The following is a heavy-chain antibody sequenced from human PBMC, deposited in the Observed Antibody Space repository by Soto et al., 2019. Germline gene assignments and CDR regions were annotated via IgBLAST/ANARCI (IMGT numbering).Heavy chain of an antibody. Sequence: ASGNPSPTLSVSGSSLRALYWSLVREPPGKGLEWIGNIYYSGSTNYNPSLKSRVIMSVASSRNQLSLRLNSVTAADTAVYYCTRVGGYYGDYPNFDYWGQGALVTVSS. D-gene: IGHD4-17*01. J-gene: IGHJ4*02. CDR3: TRVGGYYGDYPNFDY. V-gene: IGHV4-59*01. CDR2: IYYSGST. CDR1: GSSLRALY.